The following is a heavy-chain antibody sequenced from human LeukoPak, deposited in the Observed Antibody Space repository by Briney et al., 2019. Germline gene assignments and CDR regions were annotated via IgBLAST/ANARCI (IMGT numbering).Heavy chain of an antibody. Sequence: ASVKVSCKASGYTFTSYDINWVRQATGQGLEWMGWMNPNSGNTGYAQKFQGRVTITRNTSISTAYMELSSLRSEDTAVYYCARDPGGTVDTAMVTSDYWGQGTLVTVSS. D-gene: IGHD5-18*01. CDR3: ARDPGGTVDTAMVTSDY. CDR1: GYTFTSYD. J-gene: IGHJ4*02. V-gene: IGHV1-8*03. CDR2: MNPNSGNT.